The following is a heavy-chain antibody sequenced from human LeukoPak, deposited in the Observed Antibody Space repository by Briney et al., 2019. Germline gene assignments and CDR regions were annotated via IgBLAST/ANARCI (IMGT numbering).Heavy chain of an antibody. J-gene: IGHJ4*02. CDR1: GFTFSSYS. D-gene: IGHD6-13*01. CDR3: VCSYSSSWFDFDY. V-gene: IGHV3-48*04. CDR2: ISSSSSTI. Sequence: GGSLRLSCAASGFTFSSYSMNWVRQAPGKGLEWVSYISSSSSTIYYADSAKGRFTISRDNAKNSLYLQMNSLRAEDTAVYYFVCSYSSSWFDFDYWGQGTLVTVSS.